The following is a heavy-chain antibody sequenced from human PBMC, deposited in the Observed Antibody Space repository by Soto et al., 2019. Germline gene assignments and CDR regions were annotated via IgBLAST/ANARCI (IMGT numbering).Heavy chain of an antibody. V-gene: IGHV4-34*01. D-gene: IGHD3-10*01. CDR3: ARCPRYYGSGSYYTDSYYFDY. J-gene: IGHJ4*02. Sequence: QVQLQQWGAGLLKPSETLSLTCAVYGGSFSGYYWSWIRQPPGKGLEWIGEINHSGSTNYNPSLKSRVTISVDTSKNQFSLKLSSVTAADTAVYYCARCPRYYGSGSYYTDSYYFDYWGQGTLVTVSS. CDR2: INHSGST. CDR1: GGSFSGYY.